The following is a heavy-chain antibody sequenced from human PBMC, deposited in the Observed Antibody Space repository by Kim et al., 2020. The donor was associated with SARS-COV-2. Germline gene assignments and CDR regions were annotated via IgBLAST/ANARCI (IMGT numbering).Heavy chain of an antibody. V-gene: IGHV3-23*01. J-gene: IGHJ6*02. D-gene: IGHD3-10*01. CDR2: ISGSGGST. CDR1: GFTFSSYA. Sequence: GGSLRLSCAASGFTFSSYAMSWVRQAPGKGLEWVSAISGSGGSTYYADSVKGRFTISRDNSKNTLYLQMNSLRAEDTAVYYCAKDGGSGSYYRVYYYYYGMDVWGQGTTVTVSS. CDR3: AKDGGSGSYYRVYYYYYGMDV.